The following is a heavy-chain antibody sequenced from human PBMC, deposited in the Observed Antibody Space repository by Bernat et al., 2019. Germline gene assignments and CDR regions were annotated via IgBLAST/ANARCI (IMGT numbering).Heavy chain of an antibody. D-gene: IGHD2-2*01. V-gene: IGHV1-46*01. CDR3: AREPAGGGWYFDL. CDR1: GYTFTSYY. J-gene: IGHJ2*01. CDR2: INPSGGST. Sequence: QVQLVQSGAEVKKPGASVKVSCKASGYTFTSYYMHWVRQAPGQGLEWMGIINPSGGSTSYAQKFQGRVTMTRDTSTSTVYMELSSLRSEDTAAYYCAREPAGGGWYFDLWGRGTLVTVSS.